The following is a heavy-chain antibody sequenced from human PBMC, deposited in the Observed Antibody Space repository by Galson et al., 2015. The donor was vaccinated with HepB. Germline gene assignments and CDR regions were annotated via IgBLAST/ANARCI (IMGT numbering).Heavy chain of an antibody. CDR1: GFTFSSYA. D-gene: IGHD1-26*01. CDR3: ARDPSGTYYYDY. J-gene: IGHJ4*02. V-gene: IGHV3-30-3*01. CDR2: ISYDGSNK. Sequence: SLRLSCAASGFTFSSYAMHWVRQAPGKGLKWVASISYDGSNKYYADSVKGRFTISRDNSKSTLYLQMNSLGAEDTAVYYCARDPSGTYYYDYWGQGTLVTVSS.